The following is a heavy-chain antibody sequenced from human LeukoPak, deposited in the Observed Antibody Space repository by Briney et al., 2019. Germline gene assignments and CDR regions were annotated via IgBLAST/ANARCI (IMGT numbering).Heavy chain of an antibody. CDR2: ISNGGTNT. Sequence: GGSLRLSCAASGISVSSNYMNWVRQAPGRGLEWVSGISNGGTNTYYTDSVKGRFTIYRDNSKNTLYLQMNSLRAEDTALYYCTKAYSYGDYGGYWGQGTLVTVSS. CDR1: GISVSSNY. CDR3: TKAYSYGDYGGY. V-gene: IGHV3-23*01. D-gene: IGHD4-17*01. J-gene: IGHJ4*02.